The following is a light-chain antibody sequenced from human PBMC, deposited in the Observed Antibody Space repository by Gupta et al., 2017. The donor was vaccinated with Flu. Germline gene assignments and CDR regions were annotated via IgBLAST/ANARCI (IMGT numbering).Light chain of an antibody. Sequence: EIVMTQSSATLSVSPEERATLSCRASQSVSSNLAWYQQKPRQAPRLLIYGASTRATGIPARFSGSGSGTEFTLTISSLQSEDFAVYYCQQYNNWPPTFGQGTKVEIK. CDR1: QSVSSN. CDR3: QQYNNWPPT. V-gene: IGKV3-15*01. J-gene: IGKJ1*01. CDR2: GAS.